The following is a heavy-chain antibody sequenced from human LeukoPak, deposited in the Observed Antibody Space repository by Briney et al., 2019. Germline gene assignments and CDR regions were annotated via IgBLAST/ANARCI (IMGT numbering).Heavy chain of an antibody. J-gene: IGHJ5*02. CDR1: GYTFTDYY. D-gene: IGHD2-15*01. V-gene: IGHV1-69-2*01. CDR3: ATEGCSGGSCYPTGWFDP. Sequence: ASVKVSCKVSGYTFTDYYMHWVQQAPGKGLEWMRLVDPEDGETIYAEKFQGRVTITADTSTDTAYMELSSLRSEDTAVYYCATEGCSGGSCYPTGWFDPWGQGTLVTVSS. CDR2: VDPEDGET.